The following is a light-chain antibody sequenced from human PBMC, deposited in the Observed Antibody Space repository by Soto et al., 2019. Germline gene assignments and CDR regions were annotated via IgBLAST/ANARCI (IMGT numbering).Light chain of an antibody. CDR1: QDISNY. J-gene: IGKJ5*01. V-gene: IGKV1-33*01. CDR3: QQYSHLIT. CDR2: DAS. Sequence: DIQMTQSPSSVSASVGDRVTIXXQASQDISNYLNWYQQKLGKAPQLLIYDASNLETGVPSRFSGSGSGTDFTFTIRSLQPEDIATYYCQQYSHLITFGQGTRLEIK.